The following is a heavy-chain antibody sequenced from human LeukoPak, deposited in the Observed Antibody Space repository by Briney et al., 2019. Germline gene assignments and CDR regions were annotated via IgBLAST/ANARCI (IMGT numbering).Heavy chain of an antibody. Sequence: SETLSLTCTVSGGSISSSSYNWGWIRQPPGQGLEWIRTFFYSGSTFYNPSLASRVTISVDTSKNQFSLKLSSVTAADTAVYYCARYYYGSGSYYPAFDYWGQGTLVTVSS. D-gene: IGHD3-10*01. CDR2: FFYSGST. CDR3: ARYYYGSGSYYPAFDY. CDR1: GGSISSSSYN. V-gene: IGHV4-39*07. J-gene: IGHJ4*02.